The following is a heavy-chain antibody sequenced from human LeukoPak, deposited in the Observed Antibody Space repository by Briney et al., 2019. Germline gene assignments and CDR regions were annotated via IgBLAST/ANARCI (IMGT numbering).Heavy chain of an antibody. J-gene: IGHJ4*02. V-gene: IGHV3-23*01. CDR1: GFTLSSYA. Sequence: GGSLRLSCAASGFTLSSYAMSWVRQAPGKGLEWVSAISGSGGSTYYAGSVTGRFTISRDNSKNTLYLQMNSLRAEDTAVYYCAKEDYDSSGYYAPFFDYWGQGTLVTVSS. D-gene: IGHD3-22*01. CDR3: AKEDYDSSGYYAPFFDY. CDR2: ISGSGGST.